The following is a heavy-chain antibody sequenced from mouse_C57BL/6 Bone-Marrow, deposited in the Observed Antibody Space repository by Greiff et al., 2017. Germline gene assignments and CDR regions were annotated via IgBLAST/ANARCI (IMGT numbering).Heavy chain of an antibody. CDR1: GFTFTDYY. Sequence: VQLQQSGPELVKPGASVKISCKASGFTFTDYYINWVKQRPGQGLEWIGWIFPGSGSTYYNEKFKGKVTLSVDKSQRTASMLLHIPTPEGAAVYFGARAGRVGFAYWGQGTLVTVSA. J-gene: IGHJ3*01. CDR2: IFPGSGST. D-gene: IGHD1-1*01. CDR3: ARAGRVGFAY. V-gene: IGHV1-75*01.